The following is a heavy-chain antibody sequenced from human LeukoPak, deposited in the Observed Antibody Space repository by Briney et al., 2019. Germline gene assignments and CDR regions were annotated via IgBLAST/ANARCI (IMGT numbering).Heavy chain of an antibody. V-gene: IGHV3-21*01. D-gene: IGHD2-15*01. CDR3: ARDMPGRDCSGGSCYGYGLDV. CDR2: ITSSSSFI. J-gene: IGHJ6*02. Sequence: SGGSLRLSCAASGFTFRSYSMNWVRQAPGKGLEWVCSITSSSSFIYHAESVKGRFTISRDNAKNSLYLQMNSLRAEDTAVYYCARDMPGRDCSGGSCYGYGLDVWGPGTTVTVSS. CDR1: GFTFRSYS.